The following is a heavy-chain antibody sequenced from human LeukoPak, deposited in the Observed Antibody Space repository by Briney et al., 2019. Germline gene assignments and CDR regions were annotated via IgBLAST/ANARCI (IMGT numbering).Heavy chain of an antibody. Sequence: AGGSLRLSCAASGFTFSSYAVSWVRQAPGKGLEWVSGINWNGGSTGYADSVKGRFTISRDNAKNSLYLQMNSLRAEDTALYYCARVNYYDSSGYFDYWGQGTLVTVSS. D-gene: IGHD3-22*01. CDR2: INWNGGST. J-gene: IGHJ4*02. V-gene: IGHV3-20*04. CDR3: ARVNYYDSSGYFDY. CDR1: GFTFSSYA.